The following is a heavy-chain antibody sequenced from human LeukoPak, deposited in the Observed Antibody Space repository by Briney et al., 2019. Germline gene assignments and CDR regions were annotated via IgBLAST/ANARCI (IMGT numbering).Heavy chain of an antibody. V-gene: IGHV4-4*09. CDR1: GGSISSYY. D-gene: IGHD6-25*01. Sequence: PSETLSLTCAVSGGSISSYYWSWIRQPPGKGLEWIGYIYTSGSTNYNPSLKSRVTISVDTSKNQFPLKLSSVTAADTAVYYCARTADYYYYYMDVWGKGTTVTVSS. J-gene: IGHJ6*03. CDR3: ARTADYYYYYMDV. CDR2: IYTSGST.